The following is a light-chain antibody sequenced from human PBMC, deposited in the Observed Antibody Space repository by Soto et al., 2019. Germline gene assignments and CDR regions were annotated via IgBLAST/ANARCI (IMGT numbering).Light chain of an antibody. J-gene: IGKJ5*01. CDR1: QSVSSSY. CDR3: QQANTFPLT. Sequence: EILLTQSPGTLSLSPGERATLSCRASQSVSSSYLAWYQQKPGQAPRLLIYDASNRATGIPARFSGSGSGTDFTLTISSLQPEDFATYYCQQANTFPLTFGQGTRLEIK. V-gene: IGKV3D-20*02. CDR2: DAS.